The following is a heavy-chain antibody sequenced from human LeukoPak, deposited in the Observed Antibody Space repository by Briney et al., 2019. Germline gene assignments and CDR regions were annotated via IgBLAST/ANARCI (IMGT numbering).Heavy chain of an antibody. CDR1: GSSISSYY. V-gene: IGHV4-59*12. J-gene: IGHJ6*04. CDR2: IYYSGST. CDR3: ARDQEGHCSGGSCYDSDLDV. D-gene: IGHD2-15*01. Sequence: PSETLSLTCTVSGSSISSYYWSWIRQPPGKGLEWIGYIYYSGSTNYNPSLKSRVTISVDTSKNQFSLKLSSVTAADTAVYYCARDQEGHCSGGSCYDSDLDVWGKGTTVIVSS.